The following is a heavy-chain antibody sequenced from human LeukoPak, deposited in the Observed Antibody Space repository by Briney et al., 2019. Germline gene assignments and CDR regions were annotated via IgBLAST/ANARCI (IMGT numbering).Heavy chain of an antibody. D-gene: IGHD2-15*01. Sequence: GGSLRLSCADSGFTFSSYVMTWVRQAPGKGLEWVAIISYDGSNKYYADSVKGRFTISRDNAKNSLYLQMTSLRAEDTAVYYCAAYSGLDDWGQGTLVTVSS. J-gene: IGHJ4*02. CDR2: ISYDGSNK. CDR3: AAYSGLDD. V-gene: IGHV3-30-3*01. CDR1: GFTFSSYV.